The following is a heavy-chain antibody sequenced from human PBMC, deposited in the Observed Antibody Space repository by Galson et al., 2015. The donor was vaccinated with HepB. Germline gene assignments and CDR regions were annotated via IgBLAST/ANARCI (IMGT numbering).Heavy chain of an antibody. CDR1: GYTFSNYY. Sequence: SVKVSCKASGYTFSNYYIHWLRQAPGQGLEWMGTINPSSGSTTYAQKFQGGVTMTRDTSASTVYMELSSLRSEDTAVYYCARGGGGGWVPPFDYWGQGTLVTVSS. CDR3: ARGGGGGWVPPFDY. CDR2: INPSSGST. D-gene: IGHD6-19*01. V-gene: IGHV1-46*01. J-gene: IGHJ4*02.